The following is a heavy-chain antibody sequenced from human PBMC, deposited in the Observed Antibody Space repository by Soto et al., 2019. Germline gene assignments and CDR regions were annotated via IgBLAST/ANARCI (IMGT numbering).Heavy chain of an antibody. CDR1: GGTFSSNA. D-gene: IGHD3-9*01. Sequence: QVQLVQSGAEVKKPGSSVKVSCKASGGTFSSNAISWVRQAPGQGLEWMVGIIPIYASPNYAHNFQGRVTVTTDKAKSTAYLELSRLKFADSAIYFCAVTVTGSRSPLAHWGRGTLVIVSS. CDR2: IIPIYASP. CDR3: AVTVTGSRSPLAH. V-gene: IGHV1-69*06. J-gene: IGHJ4*02.